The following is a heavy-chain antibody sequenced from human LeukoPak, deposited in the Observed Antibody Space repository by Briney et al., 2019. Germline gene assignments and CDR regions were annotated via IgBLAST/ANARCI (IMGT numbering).Heavy chain of an antibody. V-gene: IGHV4-38-2*01. CDR2: IYHSGST. Sequence: PSETLSLTCAVSGYPISSGYYWGWIRQPPGKGLEWIGSIYHSGSTYYNPSLKSRVTISVDTPKNQFSLKLSSVTAADTAVYYCARQGRWLQTAHDYWGQGTLVTVSS. CDR3: ARQGRWLQTAHDY. J-gene: IGHJ4*02. D-gene: IGHD5-24*01. CDR1: GYPISSGYY.